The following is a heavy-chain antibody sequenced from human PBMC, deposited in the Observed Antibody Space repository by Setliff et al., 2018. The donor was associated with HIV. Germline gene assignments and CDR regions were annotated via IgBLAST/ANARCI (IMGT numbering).Heavy chain of an antibody. Sequence: ASVKVSCKASGYTFTDYFMHWVRQAPGQGLEWMGRINPKTGDTKYKQKFQGRVTMTRDASINTAYMELSSLTSDDTAVYYCARDWSMTSRESNWFDPWGQGT. CDR3: ARDWSMTSRESNWFDP. V-gene: IGHV1-2*06. CDR1: GYTFTDYF. J-gene: IGHJ5*02. D-gene: IGHD6-6*01. CDR2: INPKTGDT.